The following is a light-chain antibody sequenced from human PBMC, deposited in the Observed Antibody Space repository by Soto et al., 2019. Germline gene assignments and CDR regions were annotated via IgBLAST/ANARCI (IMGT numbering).Light chain of an antibody. CDR2: EVT. CDR1: SSDVGAYNY. CDR3: SSYVDSTLL. J-gene: IGLJ2*01. Sequence: QSALTQPPSASGSPGQSVTISCTGTSSDVGAYNYVSWYQQHPGKAPKLMVYEVTKRPSGVPDRFSGSKSGNTASLTVSGLQPEDEADYYCSSYVDSTLLFGGGTKLTVL. V-gene: IGLV2-8*01.